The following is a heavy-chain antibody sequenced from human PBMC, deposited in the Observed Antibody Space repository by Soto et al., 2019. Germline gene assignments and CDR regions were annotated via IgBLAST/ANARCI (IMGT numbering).Heavy chain of an antibody. J-gene: IGHJ5*02. CDR2: IYYIGSA. CDR3: ARSVFP. CDR1: GGSISSGGYY. Sequence: SETLSLTCTVSGGSISSGGYYWNWIRQHPGKGLEWIGYIYYIGSAYYNPSLKSRVTISLDTSKNQFSLKLSSVTAADTAVYYCARSVFPWGQGTLVTVSS. V-gene: IGHV4-31*03.